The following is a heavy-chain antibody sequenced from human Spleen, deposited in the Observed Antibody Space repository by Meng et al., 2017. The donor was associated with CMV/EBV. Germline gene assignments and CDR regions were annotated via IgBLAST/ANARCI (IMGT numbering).Heavy chain of an antibody. CDR3: AKDLLRSGSYYLDY. CDR2: IRYDGRNN. J-gene: IGHJ4*02. Sequence: SGFIFSPYVMHWVRQAPGKGLEWVAFIRYDGRNNDYAESVKGRFTISRDNSKNTLYLQMNGLRPEDTAVYYCAKDLLRSGSYYLDYWGQGTLVTVSS. D-gene: IGHD3-10*01. CDR1: GFIFSPYV. V-gene: IGHV3-30*02.